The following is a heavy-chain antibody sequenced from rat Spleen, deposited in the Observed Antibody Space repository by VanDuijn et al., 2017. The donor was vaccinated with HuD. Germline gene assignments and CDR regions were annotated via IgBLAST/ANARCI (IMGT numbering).Heavy chain of an antibody. CDR2: IVPSGGST. Sequence: EVHLVESGGGLVQPGGSLKLSCAASGFTFSGYDMAWVRQAPTKGLEWVASIVPSGGSTYYRDSVKGRFTVSRDNAKITLYLQIDSLRSEDTATYYCARFEDYYSGDVQNYFDYWGQGVMVTVSS. J-gene: IGHJ2*01. CDR1: GFTFSGYD. CDR3: ARFEDYYSGDVQNYFDY. D-gene: IGHD1-1*01. V-gene: IGHV5-25*01.